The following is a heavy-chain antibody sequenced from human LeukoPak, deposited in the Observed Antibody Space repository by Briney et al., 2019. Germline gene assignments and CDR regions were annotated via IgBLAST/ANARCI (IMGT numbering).Heavy chain of an antibody. V-gene: IGHV3-33*01. CDR2: IWYDDGRKK. Sequence: GRSLRLSCAASGFTFSSSSSHWVRQAPGKGLEWVAVIWYDDGRKKYYADSVKGRFPISRDNSKNTLYLQMNNLRAEETASFHCATLRLYGSGSYSSSWWGQGPLVTVSS. CDR3: ATLRLYGSGSYSSSW. J-gene: IGHJ4*02. D-gene: IGHD3-10*01. CDR1: GFTFSSSS.